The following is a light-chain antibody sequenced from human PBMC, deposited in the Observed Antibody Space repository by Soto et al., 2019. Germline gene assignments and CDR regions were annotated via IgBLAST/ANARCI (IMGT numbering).Light chain of an antibody. J-gene: IGKJ2*01. V-gene: IGKV1-5*01. CDR1: QSITRW. CDR2: DAT. Sequence: DIPRTQSPSTLSASVGDRVTITGRAAQSITRWLAWFQQKPGKASSLLVYDATNLQPGVPSRFSGSGSGTEFTLTISSLQPDDFATYYRQQYNGYSHSFGQGTRVEIK. CDR3: QQYNGYSHS.